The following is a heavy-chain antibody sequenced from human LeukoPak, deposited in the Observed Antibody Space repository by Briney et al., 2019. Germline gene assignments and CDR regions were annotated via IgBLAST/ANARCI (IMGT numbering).Heavy chain of an antibody. CDR3: ARTNYGSGSHYNRNFDY. V-gene: IGHV4-59*01. CDR2: ISYSGST. J-gene: IGHJ4*02. D-gene: IGHD3-10*01. Sequence: SETLSLTCAVYGGSFSGYYWSWIRQPPGKGLEWIGYISYSGSTNYNPSLKSRVTISVDTSKNQFSLKLNSMTAADTAVYYCARTNYGSGSHYNRNFDYWGQGTLVTVSS. CDR1: GGSFSGYY.